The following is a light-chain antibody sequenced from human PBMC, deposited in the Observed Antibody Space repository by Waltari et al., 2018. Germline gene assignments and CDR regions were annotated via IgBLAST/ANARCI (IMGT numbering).Light chain of an antibody. CDR1: SSDIDNYTY. Sequence: QSALTQPASVSGSPGQSITISCTCTSSDIDNYTYVYCYQQHPDKAPKLMIYEFSNRPAGVSNRFSGSKSGNTASLTISGLQAADEADYYCSSYTSSSTYVGFGGGTKLTVL. CDR2: EFS. J-gene: IGLJ2*01. V-gene: IGLV2-14*01. CDR3: SSYTSSSTYVG.